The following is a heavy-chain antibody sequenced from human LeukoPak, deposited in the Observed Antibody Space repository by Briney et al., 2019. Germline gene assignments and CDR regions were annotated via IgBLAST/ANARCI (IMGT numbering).Heavy chain of an antibody. CDR2: ISYDGRNK. D-gene: IGHD5-24*01. CDR1: GFTFSSYA. V-gene: IGHV3-30*04. Sequence: GRSLRLSCAASGFTFSSYAMHWVRQAPGKGLEWVAVISYDGRNKYYADSVKGRFTISRDNSKNTLYLQMNSLRAEDTAVYYCAREARWPDAFDIWGQGTMVTVSS. CDR3: AREARWPDAFDI. J-gene: IGHJ3*02.